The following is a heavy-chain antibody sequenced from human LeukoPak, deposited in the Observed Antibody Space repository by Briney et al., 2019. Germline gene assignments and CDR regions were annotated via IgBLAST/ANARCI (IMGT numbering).Heavy chain of an antibody. D-gene: IGHD3-22*01. CDR2: IYTSGST. V-gene: IGHV4-61*02. Sequence: PSETLSLTCTVSGGSISSGSYYWSWIRQPAGKGLGWIGRIYTSGSTNYNPSLKSRVTISVDTSKNQFSLKLSSVTAADTAVYYCARGPVGVVVIYFDYWGQGTLVTVSS. J-gene: IGHJ4*02. CDR3: ARGPVGVVVIYFDY. CDR1: GGSISSGSYY.